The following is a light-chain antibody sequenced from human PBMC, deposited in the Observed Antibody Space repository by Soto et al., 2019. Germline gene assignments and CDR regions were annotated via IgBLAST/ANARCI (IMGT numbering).Light chain of an antibody. Sequence: LTQPPSASGTPGQRVTISCSGSSSNIGSNTVSWYQQFPGTAPKVLVYSNNQRPSGVPDRFSGSKSGTSASLAISGLQSEDEADYYCAAWDDRLNGAVFGGGTQLTVL. CDR2: SNN. CDR3: AAWDDRLNGAV. CDR1: SSNIGSNT. V-gene: IGLV1-44*01. J-gene: IGLJ7*01.